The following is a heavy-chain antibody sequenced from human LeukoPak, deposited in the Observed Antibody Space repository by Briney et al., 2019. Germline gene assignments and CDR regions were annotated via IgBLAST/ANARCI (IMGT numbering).Heavy chain of an antibody. Sequence: SETLSLTCAVSGYSISSGYYWGWIRQPPGKGLEWIGSIYRSGSTYYNPSLKSRVTISVDTSKNQFSLKLSSVTAADTAVYYCARVGYCSSTSCPRGAVDYWGQGTLVTVSS. J-gene: IGHJ4*02. CDR2: IYRSGST. V-gene: IGHV4-38-2*01. CDR1: GYSISSGYY. D-gene: IGHD2-2*01. CDR3: ARVGYCSSTSCPRGAVDY.